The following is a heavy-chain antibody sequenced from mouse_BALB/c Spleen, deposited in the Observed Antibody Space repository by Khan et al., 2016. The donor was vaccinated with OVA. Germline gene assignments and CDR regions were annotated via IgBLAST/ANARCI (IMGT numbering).Heavy chain of an antibody. CDR3: ASHLTGSFAY. D-gene: IGHD4-1*01. J-gene: IGHJ3*01. CDR2: INRDGCYT. Sequence: EVELVESGGDLVRPGGSLKLSCAASGFTFSAYGMSWVRQSPDQGLEWVATINRDGCYTYYPDSLKGRFIISADNAKNTLYLQLSSLKSEDTSMYYCASHLTGSFAYWGQGTLVTVSA. V-gene: IGHV5-6*01. CDR1: GFTFSAYG.